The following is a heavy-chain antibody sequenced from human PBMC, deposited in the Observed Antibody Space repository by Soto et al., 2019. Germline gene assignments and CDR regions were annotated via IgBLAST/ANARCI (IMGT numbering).Heavy chain of an antibody. J-gene: IGHJ3*02. CDR1: GGTFSSYA. D-gene: IGHD6-13*01. CDR2: IIPIFGTA. CDR3: ARGLGSSWYKGEDAFDI. Sequence: SEKVSCKASGGTFSSYAISWVRQAPGQGLEWMGGIIPIFGTANYAQKFQGRVTITADKSTSTAYMELSSLRSEDTAVYYCARGLGSSWYKGEDAFDIWGQGTMVTVSS. V-gene: IGHV1-69*06.